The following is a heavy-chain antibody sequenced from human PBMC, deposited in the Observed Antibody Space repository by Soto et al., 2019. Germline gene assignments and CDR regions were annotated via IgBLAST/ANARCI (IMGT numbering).Heavy chain of an antibody. Sequence: QVQLQESGPGLVKPSGTLSLTCAVFGGSISNSNWWTWVRQPAGKGLEWIGGIFHSGSTNYNSSLMGRVTISVDKANNQFSRKLSSVPAADTAVYYCAHRPRVGDAIWGHGTLVTVSS. J-gene: IGHJ4*01. CDR1: GGSISNSNW. V-gene: IGHV4-4*02. CDR2: IFHSGST. CDR3: AHRPRVGDAI. D-gene: IGHD1-26*01.